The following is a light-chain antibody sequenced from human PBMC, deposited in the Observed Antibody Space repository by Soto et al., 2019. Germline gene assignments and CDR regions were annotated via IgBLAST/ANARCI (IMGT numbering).Light chain of an antibody. Sequence: SVRTQPASVSGSPGQSITISCTGTSSDVSGYNYVSWYQQHPGKAPRVMIYEVSNRPAGVSYRFSGSKSGNTASPTLSGLEAQDEDDYYCSSFTSNATITYGFGSGAKATV. J-gene: IGLJ1*01. CDR1: SSDVSGYNY. CDR2: EVS. V-gene: IGLV2-14*01. CDR3: SSFTSNATITYG.